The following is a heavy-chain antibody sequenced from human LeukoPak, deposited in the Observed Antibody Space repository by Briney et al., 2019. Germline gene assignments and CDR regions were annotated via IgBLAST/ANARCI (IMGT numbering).Heavy chain of an antibody. CDR1: GFTFSSYS. Sequence: AGGSLRLSCAASGFTFSSYSMNWVRQAPGKGLEWVSYISSSSSTIYYADSVKGRFTISRDNAKNSLYLQMNSLRAEDTAVYYCAKDWRYTGDYWGQGTLVTVSS. CDR3: AKDWRYTGDY. D-gene: IGHD5-24*01. J-gene: IGHJ4*02. CDR2: ISSSSSTI. V-gene: IGHV3-48*01.